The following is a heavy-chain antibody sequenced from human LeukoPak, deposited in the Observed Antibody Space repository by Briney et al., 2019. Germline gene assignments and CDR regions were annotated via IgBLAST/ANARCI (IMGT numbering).Heavy chain of an antibody. J-gene: IGHJ3*02. CDR3: AKRLTSGKHDAFDI. D-gene: IGHD5-12*01. Sequence: GGSLRLSCVASGFTFSSYAMSWVRQAPGKGLEGVSGISGSGGSTYYADSVKGRFTISRDNSKNTLYLQMNSLRADDTAIYYCAKRLTSGKHDAFDIWGQGTMVTVSS. CDR1: GFTFSSYA. CDR2: ISGSGGST. V-gene: IGHV3-23*01.